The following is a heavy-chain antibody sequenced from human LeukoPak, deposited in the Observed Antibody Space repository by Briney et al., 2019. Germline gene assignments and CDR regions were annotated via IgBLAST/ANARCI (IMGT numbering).Heavy chain of an antibody. D-gene: IGHD3-22*01. Sequence: ASVKVSCKASGGTFSSYAISWVRQAPGQGLEWMGGIIPIFGTANYAQKFQGRVTITADESTSTAYMELSSLRSEDTAVYYCARDLANYYDSSGYYEHYFDYWGQGTLVTVSP. CDR2: IIPIFGTA. J-gene: IGHJ4*02. V-gene: IGHV1-69*13. CDR1: GGTFSSYA. CDR3: ARDLANYYDSSGYYEHYFDY.